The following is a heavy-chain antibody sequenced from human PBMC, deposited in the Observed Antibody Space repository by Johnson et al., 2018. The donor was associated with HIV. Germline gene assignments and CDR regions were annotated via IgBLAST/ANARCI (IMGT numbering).Heavy chain of an antibody. V-gene: IGHV3-30*04. D-gene: IGHD6-13*01. CDR2: ISYDGSNK. J-gene: IGHJ3*02. Sequence: VQLVESGGGVVQPGRSLRLSCAASGFTFSSYAMHWVRQAPGKGLEWVAVISYDGSNKYYADSVKGRFTISRDNSKNTLYLQMNSLRAEDTAVYYCARGAHSTPDAFDIWGQGTMVTVSS. CDR1: GFTFSSYA. CDR3: ARGAHSTPDAFDI.